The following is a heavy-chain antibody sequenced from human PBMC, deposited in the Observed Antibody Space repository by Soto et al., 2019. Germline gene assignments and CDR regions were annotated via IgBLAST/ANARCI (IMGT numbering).Heavy chain of an antibody. Sequence: EVQLVESGGGLVQPGGSLRLSCAASGFTFSTYWMTWVRQAPGKGLEWVANINPDGSDKNYVDSVKGRFTISRDNLKNSLYLQVNSLRAEDTALYYCVRARIDLWGRGTRVTVSS. CDR1: GFTFSTYW. J-gene: IGHJ2*01. V-gene: IGHV3-7*01. CDR2: INPDGSDK. CDR3: VRARIDL.